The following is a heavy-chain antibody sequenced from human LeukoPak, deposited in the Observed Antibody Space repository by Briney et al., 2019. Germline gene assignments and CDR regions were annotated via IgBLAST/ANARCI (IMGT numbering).Heavy chain of an antibody. CDR3: ARKDDSSGYLDY. V-gene: IGHV4-4*07. D-gene: IGHD3-22*01. J-gene: IGHJ4*02. CDR2: IYTSGST. CDR1: GGSISSYY. Sequence: PSETLSLTCTVSGGSISSYYWSWIRQPAGKGLEWIGRIYTSGSTNYNPSLTIRVTMSVDTSKNQFSLKLSSVTAADTAVYYCARKDDSSGYLDYWGQGTLVTVSS.